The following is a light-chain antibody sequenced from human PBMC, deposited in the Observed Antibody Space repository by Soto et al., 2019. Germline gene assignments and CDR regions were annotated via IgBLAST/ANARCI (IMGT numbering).Light chain of an antibody. Sequence: DIVMTQSPDSLAVSLGERATINCKSSQSVLYSSNNKNYLAWYQQKPGQPPKLVIYWASTRESGVPDRFSGRGSGTDFTLTISSLLGEDVAVYYCQEYYSSPPYTFGQGTKLEIK. CDR1: QSVLYSSNNKNY. V-gene: IGKV4-1*01. CDR2: WAS. J-gene: IGKJ2*01. CDR3: QEYYSSPPYT.